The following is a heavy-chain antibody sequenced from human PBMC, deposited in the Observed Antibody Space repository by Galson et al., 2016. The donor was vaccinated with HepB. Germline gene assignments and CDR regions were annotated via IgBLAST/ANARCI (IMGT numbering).Heavy chain of an antibody. D-gene: IGHD3-3*01. CDR3: TRGRFWIFGRGGRSYHYGMDV. V-gene: IGHV4-34*01. Sequence: SETLSLTCAVDDESLRNYYWSWTRQPPGKGLEWIGEIDDSRTINPSLKRRVTISLDTSKNQFSLRLTSVTAADTAVYYCTRGRFWIFGRGGRSYHYGMDVWGKGNTVTVSS. J-gene: IGHJ6*04. CDR2: IDDSRTI. CDR1: DESLRNYY.